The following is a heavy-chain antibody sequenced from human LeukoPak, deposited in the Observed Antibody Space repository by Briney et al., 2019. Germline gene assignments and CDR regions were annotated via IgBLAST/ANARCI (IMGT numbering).Heavy chain of an antibody. D-gene: IGHD3-22*01. CDR1: GFTFDDYA. J-gene: IGHJ4*02. Sequence: PGGSLRLSCAASGFTFDDYAMHWVRQAPGKGLEWVSAISGSGGSTYYADSVKGRFTISRDNSKNTLYLQMNSLRAEDTAVYYCAPLQGRGYDSSRYYFDYWGQGTLVTVSS. CDR3: APLQGRGYDSSRYYFDY. CDR2: ISGSGGST. V-gene: IGHV3-23*01.